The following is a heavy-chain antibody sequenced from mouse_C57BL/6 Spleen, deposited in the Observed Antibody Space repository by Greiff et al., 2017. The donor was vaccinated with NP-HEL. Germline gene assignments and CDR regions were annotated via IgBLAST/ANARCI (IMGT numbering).Heavy chain of an antibody. V-gene: IGHV1-76*01. J-gene: IGHJ3*01. Sequence: VQLQESGAELVRPGASVKLSCKASGYTFTDYYINWVKQRPGQGLEWIARIYPGSGNTYYNEKFKGKATLTAEKSSSTAYMQLSSLTSEDSAVYFCARNEGGRGFAYWGQGTLVTVSA. CDR3: ARNEGGRGFAY. CDR1: GYTFTDYY. CDR2: IYPGSGNT.